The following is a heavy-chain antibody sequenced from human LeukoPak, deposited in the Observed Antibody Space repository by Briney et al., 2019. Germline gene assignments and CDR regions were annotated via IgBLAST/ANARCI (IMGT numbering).Heavy chain of an antibody. V-gene: IGHV1-69*13. D-gene: IGHD2-21*02. CDR2: IIPIFGTA. CDR3: AREGANIVVVTGAFDI. J-gene: IGHJ3*02. Sequence: SVKVSCKASGYTFTGYYMHWVRQALGQGLEWMGGIIPIFGTANYAQKFQGRVTITADESTSTVYMELSSLRSEDTAVYYCAREGANIVVVTGAFDIWGQGTMVTVSS. CDR1: GYTFTGYY.